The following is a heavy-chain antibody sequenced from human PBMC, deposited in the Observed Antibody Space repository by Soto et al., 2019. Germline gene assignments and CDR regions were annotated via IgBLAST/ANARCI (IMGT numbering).Heavy chain of an antibody. D-gene: IGHD2-15*01. J-gene: IGHJ6*02. CDR2: IAYDGSNA. CDR1: GFTFRNYA. Sequence: QVQLVESGGGVVQPGGSPRLSCAASGFTFRNYAMHWVRQAPGKGLECLAVIAYDGSNAFYRASVKGRFTISRDNSKNTLYLHMNSLRSEDTGVYYCARGDREDILVVVGARPGEYGIDIWGQGTTVTVSS. V-gene: IGHV3-30-3*01. CDR3: ARGDREDILVVVGARPGEYGIDI.